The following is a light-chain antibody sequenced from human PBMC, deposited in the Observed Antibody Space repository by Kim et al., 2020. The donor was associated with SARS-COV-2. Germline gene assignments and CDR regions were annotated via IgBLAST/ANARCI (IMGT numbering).Light chain of an antibody. V-gene: IGKV3-11*01. CDR2: DAS. CDR3: QQRSNWPPT. J-gene: IGKJ4*01. Sequence: PGARATLSCRASRSVTSSLAWYQQNPGQAPRLLIYDASTRATGIPARFSGSGSGTDFILTISSLEPEDFAVYYCQQRSNWPPTFGGGTKVDIK. CDR1: RSVTSS.